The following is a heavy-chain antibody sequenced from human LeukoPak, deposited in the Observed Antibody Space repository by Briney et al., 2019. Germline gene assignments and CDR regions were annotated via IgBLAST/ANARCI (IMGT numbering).Heavy chain of an antibody. J-gene: IGHJ4*02. CDR2: INQAGGEK. D-gene: IGHD3-10*01. Sequence: GGSLRLSCTASGFTFSSNWMTWVRQAPGKGLEWVANINQAGGEKYYVDSVKGRFTISRDNAKNPLFLQMNSLRADDTAVYYCARNYDWGQGTLVTVSS. CDR3: ARNYD. V-gene: IGHV3-7*04. CDR1: GFTFSSNW.